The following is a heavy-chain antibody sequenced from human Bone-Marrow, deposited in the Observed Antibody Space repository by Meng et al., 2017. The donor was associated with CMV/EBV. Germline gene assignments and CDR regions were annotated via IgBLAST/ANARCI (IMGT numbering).Heavy chain of an antibody. Sequence: ASVKVFCKAAGDTFTSYDINWVRQATGQGLEWMGWMNPNSGNTGYAQKFQGRVTMTRNTSISTAYMQLSSLRSEDTAVYYCAKTMRIRHMVLRFFPRGYYGMDVWGQGTTVTVSS. D-gene: IGHD3-3*01. CDR1: GDTFTSYD. CDR2: MNPNSGNT. J-gene: IGHJ6*02. V-gene: IGHV1-8*01. CDR3: AKTMRIRHMVLRFFPRGYYGMDV.